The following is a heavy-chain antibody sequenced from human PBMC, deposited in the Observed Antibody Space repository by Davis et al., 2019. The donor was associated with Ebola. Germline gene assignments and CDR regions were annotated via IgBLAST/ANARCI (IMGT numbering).Heavy chain of an antibody. V-gene: IGHV4-59*01. J-gene: IGHJ4*02. CDR2: IYYSGST. Sequence: PSETLSLTCTVSGGSISSYYWSWIRQPPGKGLEWIGYIYYSGSTNYNPSLKSRVTISVDTSKNQFSLKLSSVTAADTAVYYCARMGYSYGGDYWGQGTLVTVSS. CDR1: GGSISSYY. D-gene: IGHD5-18*01. CDR3: ARMGYSYGGDY.